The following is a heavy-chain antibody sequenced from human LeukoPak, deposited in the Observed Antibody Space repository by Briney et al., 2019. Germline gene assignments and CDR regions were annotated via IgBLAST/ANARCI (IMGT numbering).Heavy chain of an antibody. D-gene: IGHD7-27*01. Sequence: PSETLSLTCTVSGGSISSYYWSWIRQPPGMGLEWIGYIYYSGSTNYNPSLKSRVTISVDTSKNQFSLKLSSVTAADTAVYYCASWGLGYYFDYWGQGTLVTVSS. V-gene: IGHV4-59*01. CDR1: GGSISSYY. CDR3: ASWGLGYYFDY. CDR2: IYYSGST. J-gene: IGHJ4*02.